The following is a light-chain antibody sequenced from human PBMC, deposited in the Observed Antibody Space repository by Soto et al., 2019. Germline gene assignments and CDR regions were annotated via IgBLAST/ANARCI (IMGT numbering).Light chain of an antibody. CDR1: RDVGSD. J-gene: IGKJ1*01. Sequence: QMTQSPTSLSASVGEKIIITCRASRDVGSDVSWYQQKPGQAPKLLIYAASNLYTGVPSRFSGSRSGTEFTLTISSLQPEDFASYYSLQDYGDSWTFGQGTKVDI. CDR2: AAS. V-gene: IGKV1-6*01. CDR3: LQDYGDSWT.